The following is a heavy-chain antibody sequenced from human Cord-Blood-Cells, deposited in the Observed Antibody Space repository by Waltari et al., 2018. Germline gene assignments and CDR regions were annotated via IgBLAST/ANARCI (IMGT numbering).Heavy chain of an antibody. J-gene: IGHJ4*02. CDR2: INHSGST. V-gene: IGHV4-34*01. D-gene: IGHD3-9*01. CDR1: GGSFSGDY. CDR3: ARAETYYDILTGYYDY. Sequence: QVQLQQWGAGLLKPSETLSLTCAVYGGSFSGDYWSWIRQPPGKGLEWIGEINHSGSTNYNPSLKSRVTISVDTSKNQFSLKLSSVTAADTAVYYCARAETYYDILTGYYDYWGQGTLVTVSS.